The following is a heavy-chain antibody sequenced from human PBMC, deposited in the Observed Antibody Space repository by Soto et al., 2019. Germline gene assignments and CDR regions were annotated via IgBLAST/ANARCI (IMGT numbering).Heavy chain of an antibody. CDR2: IDPSDSYT. D-gene: IGHD3-10*01. CDR3: ARHNYGSGSYPVNYGMDV. Sequence: GGALNVCWSGCGNMFISVLDSWVRQMARKGLEWMGRIDPSDSYTNYSPSFQGHVTISADKSISTAYLQWSSLKASDTAMYYCARHNYGSGSYPVNYGMDVWGQGTTVTVSS. CDR1: GNMFISVL. J-gene: IGHJ6*02. V-gene: IGHV5-10-1*01.